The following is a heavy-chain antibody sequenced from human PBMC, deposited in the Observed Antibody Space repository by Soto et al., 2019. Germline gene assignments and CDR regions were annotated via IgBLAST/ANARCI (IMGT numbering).Heavy chain of an antibody. Sequence: EVQLLESGGGLVQPGGSLRLSCAASGFTFSSYAMTWVRQAPGKGLEWVSAISGSGGNTYYADSVKGRFTISRDNSKNPLYLQMNSLRAEATAVYYCAKDKGLGGTGSLCFDYWGPGTLVTVSS. CDR2: ISGSGGNT. J-gene: IGHJ4*02. D-gene: IGHD1-1*01. CDR1: GFTFSSYA. V-gene: IGHV3-23*01. CDR3: AKDKGLGGTGSLCFDY.